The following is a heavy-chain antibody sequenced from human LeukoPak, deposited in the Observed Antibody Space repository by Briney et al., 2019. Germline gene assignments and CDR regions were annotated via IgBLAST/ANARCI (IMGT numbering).Heavy chain of an antibody. CDR1: GGSINSYY. J-gene: IGHJ6*03. CDR3: ARHPYYDFWSGYYSPTYYYYYMDV. D-gene: IGHD3-3*01. Sequence: SETLSLTCTVSGGSINSYYWSWIRQPPGKGLEWIGYIYYSGSTNYNPSLKSRVTISVDTSKNQFSLKLSSVTAADTAVYYCARHPYYDFWSGYYSPTYYYYYMDVWGKGTTV. V-gene: IGHV4-59*08. CDR2: IYYSGST.